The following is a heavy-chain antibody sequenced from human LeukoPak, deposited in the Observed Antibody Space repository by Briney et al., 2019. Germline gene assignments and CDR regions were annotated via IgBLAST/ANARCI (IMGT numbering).Heavy chain of an antibody. CDR1: GFTFSNTW. CDR3: AAQGRSGDFRY. J-gene: IGHJ4*02. D-gene: IGHD4-17*01. Sequence: GGSLRLSCAASGFTFSNTWMNWVRQAPGKGLEWVGRIKRIIDGGTTDYAAPVKGRFTVSRDDSINTLYLQMSSLKTEDTAVYYCAAQGRSGDFRYWGQGTLVTVSS. V-gene: IGHV3-15*01. CDR2: IKRIIDGGTT.